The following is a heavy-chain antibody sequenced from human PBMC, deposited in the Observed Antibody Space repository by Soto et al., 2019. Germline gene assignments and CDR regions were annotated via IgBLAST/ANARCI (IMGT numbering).Heavy chain of an antibody. D-gene: IGHD6-19*01. CDR2: IIGGGDST. J-gene: IGHJ4*02. V-gene: IGHV3-23*01. Sequence: GGSLRLSCTVSGFTFRSYGMNWVRQAPGGGLEWVSNIIGGGDSTYYAYSVKGRFTISRDNSQNALFLQMDSLRVEDTATYYCVKDRAFRTVAGTDHWGQGTLVTVSS. CDR1: GFTFRSYG. CDR3: VKDRAFRTVAGTDH.